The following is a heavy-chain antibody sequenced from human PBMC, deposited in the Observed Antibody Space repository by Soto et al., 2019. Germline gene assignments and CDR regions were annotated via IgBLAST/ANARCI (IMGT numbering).Heavy chain of an antibody. J-gene: IGHJ5*02. D-gene: IGHD3-10*01. CDR3: ARGGITMGRWFDP. CDR1: GGTFSSYA. CDR2: IIPIFGTA. V-gene: IGHV1-69*06. Sequence: SVKVSCKASGGTFSSYAISWVRQAPGQGLELMGGIIPIFGTANYAQKFQGRVTITADKSTSTAYMELSSLRSEDTAVYYCARGGITMGRWFDPWGQGTLVTVYS.